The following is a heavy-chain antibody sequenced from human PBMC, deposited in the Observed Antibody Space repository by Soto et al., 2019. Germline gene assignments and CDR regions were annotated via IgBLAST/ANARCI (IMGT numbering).Heavy chain of an antibody. V-gene: IGHV3-23*01. CDR2: ISGSGGTT. Sequence: GGSLRLSCAASGFTFSSYPMSWVRQAPGKGLEWVSAISGSGGTTFYADSVQGRFTISRDNSKNTLYLQMNSLRAEDTAIYYCAKDHCSRTSCYTWNDYWGQGTLVTVSS. J-gene: IGHJ4*02. CDR3: AKDHCSRTSCYTWNDY. D-gene: IGHD2-2*02. CDR1: GFTFSSYP.